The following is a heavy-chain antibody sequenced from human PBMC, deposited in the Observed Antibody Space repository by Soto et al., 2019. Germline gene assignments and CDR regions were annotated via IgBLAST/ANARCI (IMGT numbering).Heavy chain of an antibody. CDR2: ISGHNGQT. J-gene: IGHJ6*02. D-gene: IGHD5-18*01. Sequence: QVQLVQSGPEVKKPGASVKVSCKASAYTFNTYGISWVRRAPGQGLEWMGWISGHNGQTNYAQKFRGRVTITTDTSTSTAYMELRSLRSEDTAIYYCARDGGKQLWVEGRNAMDVWGQGTTVTVSS. CDR3: ARDGGKQLWVEGRNAMDV. CDR1: AYTFNTYG. V-gene: IGHV1-18*01.